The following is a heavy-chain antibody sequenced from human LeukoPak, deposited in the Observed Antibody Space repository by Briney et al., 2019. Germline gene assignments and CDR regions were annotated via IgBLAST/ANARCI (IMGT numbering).Heavy chain of an antibody. CDR1: GGSISRYY. D-gene: IGHD3-10*01. V-gene: IGHV4-4*07. Sequence: SETLSLTCTVSGGSISRYYWSWIRQPAGKGLEWIGRIYTSGSTNYNPSLKSRVTMSVDTSKNQFSLKLSSVTAADTAVYYCARVVNSRFGAFRFDPWGQGTLVTVSS. J-gene: IGHJ5*02. CDR3: ARVVNSRFGAFRFDP. CDR2: IYTSGST.